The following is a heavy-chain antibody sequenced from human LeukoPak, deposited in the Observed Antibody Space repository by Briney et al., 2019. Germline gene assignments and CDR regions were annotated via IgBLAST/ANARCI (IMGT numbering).Heavy chain of an antibody. V-gene: IGHV1-69*01. J-gene: IGHJ4*02. D-gene: IGHD5-12*01. CDR2: IIPIFGTA. CDR3: ASPKLAAATIWPPAIGY. CDR1: GGTFSSYA. Sequence: SVKVSCKASGGTFSSYAISWVRRAPGQGLEWMGGIIPIFGTANYAQKFQGRVTITADESPSTAYMEMSSLRSEDTAVYYCASPKLAAATIWPPAIGYWGQGTLVTVSS.